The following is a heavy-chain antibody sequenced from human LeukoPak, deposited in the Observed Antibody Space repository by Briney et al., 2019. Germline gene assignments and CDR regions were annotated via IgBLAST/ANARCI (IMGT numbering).Heavy chain of an antibody. CDR1: GGSISSYY. Sequence: SETLSLTCTVSGGSISSYYWSWIRQPPGKGPEWIGYIYYSGSTNYNPSLKSRVTISVDTSKNQFSLKLSSVTAADTAVYYCARWSGYYYDSSGSDDAFDIWGQGTMVTVSS. V-gene: IGHV4-59*01. CDR3: ARWSGYYYDSSGSDDAFDI. CDR2: IYYSGST. D-gene: IGHD3-22*01. J-gene: IGHJ3*02.